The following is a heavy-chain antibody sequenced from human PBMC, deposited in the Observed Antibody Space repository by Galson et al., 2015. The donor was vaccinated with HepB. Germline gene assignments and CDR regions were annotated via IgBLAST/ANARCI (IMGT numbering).Heavy chain of an antibody. CDR2: INPTDSYT. CDR3: ARLIAAGTSYWFDP. D-gene: IGHD6-13*01. CDR1: GYRFTTYW. J-gene: IGHJ5*02. Sequence: QSGAEVKKPGESLKISCKGSGYRFTTYWITWVRQMPGKGLEWMGKINPTDSYTEYSPSFQGHVTISIDKSINTAYLQWSTLEASDTAMYYCARLIAAGTSYWFDPWGQGTLVTVSS. V-gene: IGHV5-10-1*01.